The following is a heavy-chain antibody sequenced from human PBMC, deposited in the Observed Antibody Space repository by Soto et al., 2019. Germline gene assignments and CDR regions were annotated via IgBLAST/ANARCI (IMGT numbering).Heavy chain of an antibody. V-gene: IGHV3-30-3*01. J-gene: IGHJ4*02. CDR3: ARCVGRSWLDY. Sequence: QVQLVESGGGVVQPGRSLRLSCAASGFTFSSYAMHWFRQAPGKGLEWVAVISYDGSNKYYADSVKGRFTISRDNFTNTLYLQMRSLRAEDTAVYYCARCVGRSWLDYWGQGTLVTVSS. CDR1: GFTFSSYA. CDR2: ISYDGSNK. D-gene: IGHD6-13*01.